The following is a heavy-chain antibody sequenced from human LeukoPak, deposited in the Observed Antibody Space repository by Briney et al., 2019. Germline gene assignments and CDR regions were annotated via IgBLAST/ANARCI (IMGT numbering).Heavy chain of an antibody. Sequence: PGGSLRLSCAASGFAFSDYVMDWVRQAPGKGLEWVSSISVRGDRTYYPDSGKGRFTISRDNSKHMLYLQMNTLRADDTAIYYCAKDRDYGGNSRGIDYFDYWGQGTLVTVSS. CDR1: GFAFSDYV. CDR2: ISVRGDRT. J-gene: IGHJ4*02. CDR3: AKDRDYGGNSRGIDYFDY. V-gene: IGHV3-23*01. D-gene: IGHD4-23*01.